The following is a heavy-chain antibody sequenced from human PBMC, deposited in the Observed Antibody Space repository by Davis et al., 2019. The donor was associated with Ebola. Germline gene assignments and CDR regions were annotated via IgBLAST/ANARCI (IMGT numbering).Heavy chain of an antibody. V-gene: IGHV3-21*01. Sequence: GESLKISCAASGFTFSSYSMNWVRQAPGKGLEWVSSISSSSSYIYYADSVKGRFTISRDNAKNSLYLQMNSLRDEDTAVYYCAREKAIFGVVSTFDPWGQGTLVTVSS. J-gene: IGHJ5*02. CDR1: GFTFSSYS. CDR2: ISSSSSYI. CDR3: AREKAIFGVVSTFDP. D-gene: IGHD3-3*01.